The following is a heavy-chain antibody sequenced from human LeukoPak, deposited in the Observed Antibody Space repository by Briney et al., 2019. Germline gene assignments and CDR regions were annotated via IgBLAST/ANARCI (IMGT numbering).Heavy chain of an antibody. CDR3: ARDPTIFGVVTLFYDAFDI. Sequence: ASVKVSCKASGYTFTSYGISWVRQAPGQGLEWMGWISAYNGNTNYAQKLQGRVTMTTDTSTSTAYMELRSLRSDDTAVYYCARDPTIFGVVTLFYDAFDIWGQGTMVTVSS. D-gene: IGHD3-3*01. J-gene: IGHJ3*02. CDR1: GYTFTSYG. CDR2: ISAYNGNT. V-gene: IGHV1-18*01.